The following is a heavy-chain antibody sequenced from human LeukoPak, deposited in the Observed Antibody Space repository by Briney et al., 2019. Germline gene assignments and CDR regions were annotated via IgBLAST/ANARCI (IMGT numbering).Heavy chain of an antibody. CDR3: ARGTGDSDFWSGYRFNWFDP. J-gene: IGHJ5*02. V-gene: IGHV4-61*02. D-gene: IGHD3-3*01. CDR1: GGSISSGSYY. CDR2: IYTSEST. Sequence: SQTLSLTCTVSGGSISSGSYYWSWIRQPAGKGLEWIGRIYTSESTNYNPSLKSRVTISVDTSKNQFSLKLSSVTAADTAVYYCARGTGDSDFWSGYRFNWFDPWGQGTLVTVSS.